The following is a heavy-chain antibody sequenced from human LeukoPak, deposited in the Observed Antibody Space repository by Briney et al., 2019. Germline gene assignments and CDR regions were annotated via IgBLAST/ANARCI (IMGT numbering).Heavy chain of an antibody. CDR1: GGTFNSYA. J-gene: IGHJ1*01. D-gene: IGHD4-17*01. CDR2: IITIFGTE. Sequence: ASVKVSCKASGGTFNSYAISWVRQARGQGIERMGGIITIFGTENYAQKFQGRVTNNAEESTSKAYMEQSRQRHADTAVYYCAGSTVTRLAEYFQHWGQGTLVTVSS. CDR3: AGSTVTRLAEYFQH. V-gene: IGHV1-69*13.